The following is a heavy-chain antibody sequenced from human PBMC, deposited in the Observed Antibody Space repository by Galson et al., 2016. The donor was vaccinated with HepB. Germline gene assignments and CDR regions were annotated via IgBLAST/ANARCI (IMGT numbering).Heavy chain of an antibody. J-gene: IGHJ6*02. CDR1: GYSFTGYF. D-gene: IGHD4-17*01. V-gene: IGHV1-2*02. CDR2: IKPHSGGT. CDR3: AREFNRHTVTTFYYYGMDV. Sequence: SVKVSCKASGYSFTGYFIHWVRQAPGQGLEWMGWIKPHSGGTKYAQKFQGRVTLTRDTSTSTVYMELTSLRSDDTAVYFCAREFNRHTVTTFYYYGMDVWGQGTTVTVSS.